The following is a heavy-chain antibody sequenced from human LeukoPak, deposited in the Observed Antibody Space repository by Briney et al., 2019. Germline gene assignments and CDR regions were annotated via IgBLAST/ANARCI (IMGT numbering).Heavy chain of an antibody. D-gene: IGHD3-10*01. CDR1: GFTLSRNS. V-gene: IGHV3-48*02. CDR2: ISRRATTV. CDR3: ARDLDGSGRAFDY. Sequence: GGSLRLSCAASGFTLSRNSMNWVRQAPGKGLEGVSYISRRATTVHYADSVKGRFTISRANAKNSLYLQMNSLRDEDTAVHYCARDLDGSGRAFDYWGQGTLVTVSS. J-gene: IGHJ4*02.